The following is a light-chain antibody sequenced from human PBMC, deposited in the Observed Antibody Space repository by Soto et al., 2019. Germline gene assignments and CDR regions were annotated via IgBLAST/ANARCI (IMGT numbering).Light chain of an antibody. CDR3: QQRSTWPFLT. J-gene: IGKJ4*02. V-gene: IGKV3-11*01. CDR1: QTVSRY. CDR2: YAS. Sequence: VLTQSPATLSLSPGERATLSCRASQTVSRYLAWYQQKPVQAPRLLIYYASNRAAGIPARFSGSGSGTDYTLTISSLEPEDCAVYYWQQRSTWPFLTFGGGTKVEI.